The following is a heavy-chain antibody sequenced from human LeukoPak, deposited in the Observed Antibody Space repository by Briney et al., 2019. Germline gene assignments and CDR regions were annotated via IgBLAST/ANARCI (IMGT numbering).Heavy chain of an antibody. V-gene: IGHV4-59*08. CDR1: GGSISSYY. CDR2: IYYSGST. CDR3: ARMGVSSGWYSGVY. Sequence: SETLSLTCTVSGGSISSYYWSWIRQPPGKGLEWIGYIYYSGSTNYNPSLKSRVTISVDTSKNQFSLKLSSVTAADMAVYYCARMGVSSGWYSGVYWGQGTLVTVSS. J-gene: IGHJ4*02. D-gene: IGHD6-19*01.